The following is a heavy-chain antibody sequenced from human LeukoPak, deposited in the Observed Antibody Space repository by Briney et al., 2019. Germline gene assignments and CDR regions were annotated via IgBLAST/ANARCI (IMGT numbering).Heavy chain of an antibody. V-gene: IGHV3-48*03. D-gene: IGHD5-12*01. J-gene: IGHJ4*02. CDR2: ISSSGSTI. Sequence: GGSLRLSCAASGFTFSSYEMNWVRQAPGKGLEWVSYISSSGSTIYYYADSVKGRFTISRDNAKNSLYLQMNSLRVEDTAVYYCARFKLSSGYDPFDYWGQGTLVTVSS. CDR3: ARFKLSSGYDPFDY. CDR1: GFTFSSYE.